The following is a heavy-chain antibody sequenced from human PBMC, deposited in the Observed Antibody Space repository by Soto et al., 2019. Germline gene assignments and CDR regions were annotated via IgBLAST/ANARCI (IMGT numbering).Heavy chain of an antibody. J-gene: IGHJ4*02. D-gene: IGHD6-13*01. Sequence: GGSLRLSCAASGFTFSNAWMNWVRQAPGKGLEWVGRIKSKTDGGTTDYAAPVKGRFTISRDDSKNTLYLQMNSLRVEDTAVYNCARDRMTAAERYVFDHWGQGTLVTVSS. CDR3: ARDRMTAAERYVFDH. CDR1: GFTFSNAW. CDR2: IKSKTDGGTT. V-gene: IGHV3-15*07.